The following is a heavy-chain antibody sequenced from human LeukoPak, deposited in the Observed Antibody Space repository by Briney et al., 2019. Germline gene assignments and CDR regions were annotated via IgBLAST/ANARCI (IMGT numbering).Heavy chain of an antibody. CDR2: INHSGST. CDR1: GGSFSGYY. D-gene: IGHD3-16*02. CDR3: ARGSYDYVWGSYRYRNLXYFDF. J-gene: IGHJ4*02. V-gene: IGHV4-34*01. Sequence: PSETLSLTCAVYGGSFSGYYWSWIRQPPGKGLEWIGEINHSGSTNYNPSLKSRVTISVDTSKNQFSLKLSSVTAADTAVYYCARGSYDYVWGSYRYRNLXYFDFXGQGTLVTVSS.